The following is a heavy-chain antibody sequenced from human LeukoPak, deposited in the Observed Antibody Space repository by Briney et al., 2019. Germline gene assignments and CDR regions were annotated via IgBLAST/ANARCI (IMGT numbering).Heavy chain of an antibody. D-gene: IGHD5-12*01. V-gene: IGHV4-59*08. CDR1: GGSISSYY. CDR3: ARHTSGSSRLFDY. Sequence: SETLSLTCTVSGGSISSYYWSWIRQPPGKGLEWIGYIYYSGSTNYNPSLKSRVTISVDTSKNQFSLKLNSVTAADTAIYYCARHTSGSSRLFDYWGQGSLVTVSS. CDR2: IYYSGST. J-gene: IGHJ4*02.